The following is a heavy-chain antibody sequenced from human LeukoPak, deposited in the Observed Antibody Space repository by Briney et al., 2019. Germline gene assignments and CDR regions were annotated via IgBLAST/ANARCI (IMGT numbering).Heavy chain of an antibody. V-gene: IGHV3-30*04. J-gene: IGHJ4*02. Sequence: GRSLRLSCAASGFTFSSYAMHWVRQAPGKGLEWVAVISYDGSNKYYADSVKGRFTISRDNSKNTLYLQMNSLRAEDTAVYYCARGGGFIAAAATDYWGQGTLVTVSS. CDR2: ISYDGSNK. D-gene: IGHD6-13*01. CDR1: GFTFSSYA. CDR3: ARGGGFIAAAATDY.